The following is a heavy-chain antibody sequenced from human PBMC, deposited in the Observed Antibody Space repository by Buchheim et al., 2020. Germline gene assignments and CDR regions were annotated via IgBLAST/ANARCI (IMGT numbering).Heavy chain of an antibody. CDR2: IYYSGST. CDR3: ARAPGYSYGYYYYYGMDV. Sequence: QVQLQESGPGLVKPSETLSLTCTVSGGSISSYYWSWIRQPPGKGLEWIGYIYYSGSTNYNPSLKSRVTISVDTSKNQFPLKLSSVTAADTAVYYCARAPGYSYGYYYYYGMDVWGQGTT. CDR1: GGSISSYY. D-gene: IGHD5-18*01. J-gene: IGHJ6*02. V-gene: IGHV4-59*01.